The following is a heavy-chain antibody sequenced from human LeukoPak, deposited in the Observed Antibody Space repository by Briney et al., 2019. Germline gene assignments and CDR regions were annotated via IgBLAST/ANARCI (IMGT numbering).Heavy chain of an antibody. Sequence: GASVKVSCKASGGTFSSYAISWVRQAPGQGLEWMGGIIPIFGTANYAQKFQGRVTITADESTSTAYMELSSLRSEDTAVYYCARDYYDISGVLTDYWGQGTLVTVSS. CDR2: IIPIFGTA. D-gene: IGHD3-22*01. V-gene: IGHV1-69*13. CDR1: GGTFSSYA. J-gene: IGHJ4*02. CDR3: ARDYYDISGVLTDY.